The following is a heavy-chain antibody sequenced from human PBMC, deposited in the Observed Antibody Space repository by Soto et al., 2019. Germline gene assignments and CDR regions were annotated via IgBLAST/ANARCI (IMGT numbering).Heavy chain of an antibody. CDR1: GGTFTSYG. CDR2: ILPIFGTP. Sequence: QVQLVQSGAEVKKPGSSVMVSCKASGGTFTSYGIGWVRQAPGQGLEWMGGILPIFGTPNYAQRFRGRVTITADESTSTAYVELSSLTSEDTAVYYCAVRSSYSHYYYAMDVWGQGTTVTVSS. CDR3: AVRSSYSHYYYAMDV. V-gene: IGHV1-69*01. D-gene: IGHD3-3*01. J-gene: IGHJ6*02.